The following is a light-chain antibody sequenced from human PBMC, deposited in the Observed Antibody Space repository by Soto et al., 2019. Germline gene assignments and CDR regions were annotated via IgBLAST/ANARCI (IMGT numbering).Light chain of an antibody. V-gene: IGKV3-20*01. J-gene: IGKJ5*01. CDR1: QSVSSSY. CDR3: QQYGSSPQT. CDR2: GAS. Sequence: EIVLTQSPGTLSLSPGERATLSCRASQSVSSSYLAWYQQKPGQAPRLLIYGASSRATGIPDRFSGSGSGTDSTLTISRLEPEDFAVYYYQQYGSSPQTFGQGTRLEIK.